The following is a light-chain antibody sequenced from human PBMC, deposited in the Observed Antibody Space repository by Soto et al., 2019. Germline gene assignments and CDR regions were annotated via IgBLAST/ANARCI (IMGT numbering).Light chain of an antibody. CDR3: ATWDDSVYV. CDR2: EVS. CDR1: SSDVGGYKY. J-gene: IGLJ1*01. Sequence: QSVLTQPASVSGSPGQSITISCTGTSSDVGGYKYVSWYQQHPGKAPKLMIYEVSNRPSGVSNRFSGSKSGNTASLTISGLQAEDEADYYCATWDDSVYVFGSGTKLTVL. V-gene: IGLV2-14*01.